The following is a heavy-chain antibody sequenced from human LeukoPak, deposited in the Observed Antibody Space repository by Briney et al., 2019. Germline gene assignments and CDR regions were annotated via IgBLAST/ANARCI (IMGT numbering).Heavy chain of an antibody. CDR1: GFTFSDCY. D-gene: IGHD3-10*01. V-gene: IGHV3-11*01. J-gene: IGHJ4*02. Sequence: GGSLRLSCAASGFTFSDCYMSWIRQAPGRGLEWVSYISSRGSTKYYADSVKGRFTISRDNAKNSLFLQMNSLRAEDTAVYYCARDLGYYGSGSYFDYWGQGTLVTVSS. CDR3: ARDLGYYGSGSYFDY. CDR2: ISSRGSTK.